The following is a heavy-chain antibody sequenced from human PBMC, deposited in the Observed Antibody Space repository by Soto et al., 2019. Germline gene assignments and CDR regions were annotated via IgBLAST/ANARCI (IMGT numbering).Heavy chain of an antibody. Sequence: SATLSITCTVSGGSISSYYWSWIRQPPGKGLEWVGYAYYTWTTSYNPSLKSRVTISVDTSRNQFSLKLSSVTAADTAVYYCARGPNYDFWSGYLRGWGQGTLVTVSS. J-gene: IGHJ4*02. D-gene: IGHD3-3*01. CDR3: ARGPNYDFWSGYLRG. CDR1: GGSISSYY. CDR2: AYYTWTT. V-gene: IGHV4-59*13.